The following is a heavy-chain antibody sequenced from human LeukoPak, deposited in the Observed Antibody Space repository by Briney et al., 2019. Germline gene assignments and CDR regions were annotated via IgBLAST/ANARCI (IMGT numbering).Heavy chain of an antibody. CDR2: IWYDGSNK. CDR3: AKSRLPYGYCTNGVCYSLDY. CDR1: GFTFSSYG. D-gene: IGHD2-8*01. Sequence: GGSLRLSCAASGFTFSSYGMHWVRQAPGKGLEWVAVIWYDGSNKYYADSVKGRFTISRDNSKNTLYLQMNSLRAEDTAVYYCAKSRLPYGYCTNGVCYSLDYWGQGTLVTVSS. V-gene: IGHV3-33*06. J-gene: IGHJ4*02.